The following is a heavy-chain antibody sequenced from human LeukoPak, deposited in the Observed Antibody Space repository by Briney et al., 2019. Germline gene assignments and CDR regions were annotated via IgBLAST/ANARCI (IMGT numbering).Heavy chain of an antibody. V-gene: IGHV4-31*03. CDR3: AREGIGRHYDFWSGSHGAFDI. J-gene: IGHJ3*02. CDR2: TYYSGST. D-gene: IGHD3-3*01. Sequence: KPSETLSLTCTVSGGSISSGGYYWSWIRQHPGKGLEWIGYTYYSGSTYYNPSLKSRVTISVDTSKNQFSLKLSSVTAADTAVYYCAREGIGRHYDFWSGSHGAFDIWGQGTMVTVSS. CDR1: GGSISSGGYY.